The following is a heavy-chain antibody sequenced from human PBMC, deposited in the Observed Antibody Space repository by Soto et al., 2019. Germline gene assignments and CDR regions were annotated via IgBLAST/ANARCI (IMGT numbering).Heavy chain of an antibody. D-gene: IGHD5-18*01. J-gene: IGHJ4*02. V-gene: IGHV3-30-3*01. CDR1: GFTFSSYA. CDR2: ISYDGSNK. Sequence: QVQLVESGGGVVQPGRSLRLSCAASGFTFSSYAMHWVRQAPGKGLEWVAVISYDGSNKYYADSVKGRFTISRDNSKNTLYLQINSLRSEETAVYYCARDIRHSYGYLEVDDYWGQGTLVTVSS. CDR3: ARDIRHSYGYLEVDDY.